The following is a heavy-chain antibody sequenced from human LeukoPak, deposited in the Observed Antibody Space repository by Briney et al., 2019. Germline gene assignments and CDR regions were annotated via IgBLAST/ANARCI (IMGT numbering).Heavy chain of an antibody. CDR3: ARASAAPLCSGGSCYSAFDI. Sequence: PSETLSLTCTVSGGSISSGSYYWSWIRQPAGKGLEWIGRIYTSGSTNYNPPLKSRVTISVDTSKNQFALKLSSVTAADTAVYYCARASAAPLCSGGSCYSAFDIWGQGTMVTVSS. CDR1: GGSISSGSYY. J-gene: IGHJ3*02. V-gene: IGHV4-61*02. D-gene: IGHD2-15*01. CDR2: IYTSGST.